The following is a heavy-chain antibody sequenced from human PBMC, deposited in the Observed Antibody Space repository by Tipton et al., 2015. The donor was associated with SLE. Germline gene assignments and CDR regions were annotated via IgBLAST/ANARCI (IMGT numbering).Heavy chain of an antibody. D-gene: IGHD4-17*01. CDR1: GDSITSGPYY. CDR2: VYASGST. J-gene: IGHJ6*02. V-gene: IGHV4-61*09. CDR3: AKVFGDYDGYSSGMDV. Sequence: TLSLTCTVSGDSITSGPYYWSWIRQPAGKGLEWIGHVYASGSTDHNPSPETRLSISIDTSRNQFSLNLSSVTAADTAAYYCAKVFGDYDGYSSGMDVWGQGTTVTVSS.